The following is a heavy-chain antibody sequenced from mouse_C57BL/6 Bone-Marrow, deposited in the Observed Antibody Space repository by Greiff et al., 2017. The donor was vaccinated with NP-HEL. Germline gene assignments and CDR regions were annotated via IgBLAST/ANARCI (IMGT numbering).Heavy chain of an antibody. V-gene: IGHV5-4*01. Sequence: EVQVVESGGGLVKPGGSLKLSCAASGFTFSSYAMSWVRQTPEKRLEWVATISDGGSYTYYPDNVKGRFTLSRDNAKNNLYLQMSHLKSEDTAMYYCARAYYYGSSYSWFAYWGQGTLVTVSA. CDR2: ISDGGSYT. CDR1: GFTFSSYA. CDR3: ARAYYYGSSYSWFAY. D-gene: IGHD1-1*01. J-gene: IGHJ3*01.